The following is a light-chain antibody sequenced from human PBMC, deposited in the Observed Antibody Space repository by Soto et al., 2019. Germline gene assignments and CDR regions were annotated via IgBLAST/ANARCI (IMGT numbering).Light chain of an antibody. CDR3: SSYAGSNNSV. CDR2: EVS. V-gene: IGLV2-8*01. Sequence: QSALTQPPGASGSPGQSFTISCTGTSSDVGGYNYISWYQQHPGKAPKLMIYEVSKRPSGVPDRFSGSKSGNTASLTVSGLQAEDEADYFCSSYAGSNNSVFGTGTKVTVL. J-gene: IGLJ1*01. CDR1: SSDVGGYNY.